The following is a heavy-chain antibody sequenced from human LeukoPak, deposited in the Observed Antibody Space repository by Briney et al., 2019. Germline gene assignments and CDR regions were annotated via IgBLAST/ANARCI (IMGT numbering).Heavy chain of an antibody. CDR3: ARGGSYYYHSSGYNPPTASDY. J-gene: IGHJ4*02. Sequence: PSETLSLTCAVYGGSFSGYYWSWIRQAPGKGLEWMGEINHSGSTNDNPSLKRRVTISVDTSKNQFSVKLSSWTAADRAVYYCARGGSYYYHSSGYNPPTASDYWGQGTLVSVSS. V-gene: IGHV4-34*01. CDR2: INHSGST. D-gene: IGHD3-22*01. CDR1: GGSFSGYY.